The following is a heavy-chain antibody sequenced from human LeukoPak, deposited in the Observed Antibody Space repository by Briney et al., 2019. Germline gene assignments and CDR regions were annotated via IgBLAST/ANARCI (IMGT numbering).Heavy chain of an antibody. CDR2: ISAYNGNT. D-gene: IGHD6-19*01. Sequence: ASVKVSCKASGYTFTGYYTHWVRQAPGQGLEWMGWISAYNGNTNHAQKLQGRVTITTDTSTTTAYMELRSLRSDDTPVYSCARDQAGTGTFDVCGQRTMVTVSS. CDR3: ARDQAGTGTFDV. J-gene: IGHJ3*01. CDR1: GYTFTGYY. V-gene: IGHV1-18*04.